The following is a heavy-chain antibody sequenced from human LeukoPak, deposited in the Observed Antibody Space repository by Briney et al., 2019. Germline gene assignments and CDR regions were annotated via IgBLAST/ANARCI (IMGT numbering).Heavy chain of an antibody. V-gene: IGHV1-8*01. CDR3: ARVIVGATLNWFDP. Sequence: ASVNDSCKASGYTFPRYEINSVGQATGQRLAWMGWINPISGNTGYAQKFQGRVTMTRNTSISTAYMELSSLRSEDTAVYYCARVIVGATLNWFDPWGQGTLVTVSS. CDR2: INPISGNT. CDR1: GYTFPRYE. D-gene: IGHD1-26*01. J-gene: IGHJ5*02.